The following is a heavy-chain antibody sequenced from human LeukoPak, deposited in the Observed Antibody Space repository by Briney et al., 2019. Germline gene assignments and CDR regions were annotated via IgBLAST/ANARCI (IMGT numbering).Heavy chain of an antibody. CDR2: INHSGST. Sequence: SETLSLTCAVHGGSFSGYYWSWIRQPPGKGLEWIGEINHSGSTNYNPSLKSRVTISVDTSKNQFSLKLSSVTAADTAVYYCARGPVVPAATRCYYYYYGMDVWGQGTTVTVSS. CDR3: ARGPVVPAATRCYYYYYGMDV. V-gene: IGHV4-34*01. D-gene: IGHD2-2*01. CDR1: GGSFSGYY. J-gene: IGHJ6*02.